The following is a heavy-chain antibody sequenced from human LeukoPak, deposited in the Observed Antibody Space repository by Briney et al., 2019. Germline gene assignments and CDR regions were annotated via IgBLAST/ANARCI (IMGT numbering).Heavy chain of an antibody. CDR2: IIPIFGTT. V-gene: IGHV1-69*06. Sequence: SVKVSCKASGGTFSSYAINWVRQAPGQGLEWMGGIIPIFGTTNYAQKFQGRVTITADKSTSTAYMELSSLRSEDTAVYYCARGLGMATITVLDYWGQGTLVTLSS. J-gene: IGHJ4*02. D-gene: IGHD5-24*01. CDR3: ARGLGMATITVLDY. CDR1: GGTFSSYA.